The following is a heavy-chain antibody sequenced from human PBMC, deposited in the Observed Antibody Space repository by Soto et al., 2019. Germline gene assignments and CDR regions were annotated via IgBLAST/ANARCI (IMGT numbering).Heavy chain of an antibody. CDR2: ISAYNGNT. Sequence: QVHLVQSGAEVKKPGASVKVSCKASGYTFTSYGISWVRQAPGQGLEWMGWISAYNGNTNYAQKPQGRVTMTTDTSSNTAYMELRSLRSDDTAVYYCARDQGWEQLLRPGGDYWGQGTLVTVSS. J-gene: IGHJ4*02. CDR3: ARDQGWEQLLRPGGDY. CDR1: GYTFTSYG. V-gene: IGHV1-18*04. D-gene: IGHD1-26*01.